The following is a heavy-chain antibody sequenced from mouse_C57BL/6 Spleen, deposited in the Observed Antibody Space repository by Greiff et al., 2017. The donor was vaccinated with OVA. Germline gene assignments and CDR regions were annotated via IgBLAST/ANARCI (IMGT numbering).Heavy chain of an antibody. CDR2: INYDGSST. J-gene: IGHJ4*01. D-gene: IGHD2-2*01. Sequence: EVNVVESEGGLVQPGSSMKLSCTASGFTFSDYYMAWVRQVPEKGLEWVANINYDGSSTYYLDSLKSRFIISRDNAKNILYLQMRSLKSEDTATYYCARGGGYDVYYAMDYWGQGTSVTVSS. CDR1: GFTFSDYY. V-gene: IGHV5-16*01. CDR3: ARGGGYDVYYAMDY.